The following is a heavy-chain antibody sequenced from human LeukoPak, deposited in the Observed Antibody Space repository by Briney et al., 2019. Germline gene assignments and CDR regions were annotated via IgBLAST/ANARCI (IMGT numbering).Heavy chain of an antibody. V-gene: IGHV3-7*01. CDR2: IKQDGSDK. D-gene: IGHD3-22*01. Sequence: GGSLRLSCAASGFTFSSFWMSWVRQAPGKGLEWVANIKQDGSDKYYVDSVKGRFTISRDNAKNSLYLQMNSLRAGDTAVYYCAREPYYYDSSGHDYWGQGTLVTVSS. CDR3: AREPYYYDSSGHDY. CDR1: GFTFSSFW. J-gene: IGHJ4*02.